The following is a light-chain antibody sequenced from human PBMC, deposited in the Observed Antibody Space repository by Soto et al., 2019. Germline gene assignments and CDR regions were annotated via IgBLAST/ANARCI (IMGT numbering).Light chain of an antibody. Sequence: EIVLTQSPATLSLSPGERATMSCRASQSVTNFLAWYQQKLGQAPRLLIYDASKRATGIPGRFSGSGSGTDFTLTIANLQPEDFAVYYCQQRSNWPLTFGGGTKVEIK. CDR3: QQRSNWPLT. CDR2: DAS. J-gene: IGKJ4*01. CDR1: QSVTNF. V-gene: IGKV3-11*01.